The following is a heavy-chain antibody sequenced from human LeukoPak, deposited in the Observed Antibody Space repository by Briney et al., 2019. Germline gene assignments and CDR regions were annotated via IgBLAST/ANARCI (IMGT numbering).Heavy chain of an antibody. V-gene: IGHV3-23*01. CDR3: AKDRDKYYYDSSGYYHGPYFDY. J-gene: IGHJ4*02. D-gene: IGHD3-22*01. Sequence: GGSLRLSCAASGFTFSSYAMSWVRQAPGKGREWVSAISGSGGSTYYADSVRGRFTISRDNSKNTLYLQINSLRAQDTAVYYCAKDRDKYYYDSSGYYHGPYFDYWGQGTLVTVSS. CDR1: GFTFSSYA. CDR2: ISGSGGST.